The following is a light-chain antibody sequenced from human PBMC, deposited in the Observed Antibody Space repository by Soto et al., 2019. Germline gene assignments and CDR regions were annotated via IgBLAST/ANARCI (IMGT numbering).Light chain of an antibody. CDR3: HQYSRSPIFT. Sequence: EIVLTQSPATLSLSPGERANLSCRASQSVASNYLAWYHKRPRQAPRLLIYAASTRAAGIPDRFTGSGSGTDFTLTISRLEPEYFAVFCCHQYSRSPIFTFGPGTTVDIK. CDR2: AAS. CDR1: QSVASNY. V-gene: IGKV3-20*01. J-gene: IGKJ3*01.